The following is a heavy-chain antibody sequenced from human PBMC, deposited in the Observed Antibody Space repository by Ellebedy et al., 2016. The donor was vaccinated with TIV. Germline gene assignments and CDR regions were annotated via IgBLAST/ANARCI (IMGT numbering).Heavy chain of an antibody. CDR3: ARDLSALGLFDP. J-gene: IGHJ5*02. V-gene: IGHV3-48*03. Sequence: GESLKISCAVSGFTFSSYEMNWVRQAPGKGLEWVSYISGSASVTAYADSVKGRFTISRDNAKNSLYLQMNSLRAEDTAVYYCARDLSALGLFDPWGQGTLVTVSS. CDR1: GFTFSSYE. CDR2: ISGSASVT.